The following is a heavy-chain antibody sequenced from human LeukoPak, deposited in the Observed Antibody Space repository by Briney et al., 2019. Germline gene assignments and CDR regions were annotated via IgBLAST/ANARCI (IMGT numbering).Heavy chain of an antibody. D-gene: IGHD3-22*01. V-gene: IGHV3-53*01. J-gene: IGHJ3*02. CDR2: IYSGGST. CDR3: ASRHDSSGYYYVDWAFDI. CDR1: GFTVSNNY. Sequence: AGGSLRLSCAASGFTVSNNYMTWVRQAPGKGLEWVSLIYSGGSTYYADSVKGRFTISRDNSKNTLYLQMNSLRAEDTAVYYCASRHDSSGYYYVDWAFDIWGQGTMVTVSS.